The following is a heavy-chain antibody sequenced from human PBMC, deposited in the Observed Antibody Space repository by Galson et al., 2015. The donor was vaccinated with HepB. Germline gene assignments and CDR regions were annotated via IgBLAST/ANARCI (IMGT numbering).Heavy chain of an antibody. J-gene: IGHJ4*02. CDR1: GGSISSTNYY. Sequence: SETLSLTCTVSGGSISSTNYYWGWTRQPPGKGLEWIGSIYYTGSSYYSPSLRSRVTVSLDTSKNQFSLKLSSVTAADTAVYYCARHQIWHYDSSGYYIDYWGQGTLVTVSS. CDR2: IYYTGSS. D-gene: IGHD3-22*01. CDR3: ARHQIWHYDSSGYYIDY. V-gene: IGHV4-39*01.